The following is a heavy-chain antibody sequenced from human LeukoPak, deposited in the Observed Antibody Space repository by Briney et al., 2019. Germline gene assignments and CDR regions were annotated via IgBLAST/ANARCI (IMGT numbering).Heavy chain of an antibody. CDR3: ARVTTSGSYKFDN. D-gene: IGHD3-10*01. Sequence: GGSLRLSCAASGFTVSNNYLSWVRQAPGKGLGWVSLIYTSGSTYYADSVKGRFTISRDNSKNTLYLQMNSLRAEDTAVYYCARVTTSGSYKFDNWGQGTLVTVSS. CDR2: IYTSGST. CDR1: GFTVSNNY. V-gene: IGHV3-53*01. J-gene: IGHJ4*02.